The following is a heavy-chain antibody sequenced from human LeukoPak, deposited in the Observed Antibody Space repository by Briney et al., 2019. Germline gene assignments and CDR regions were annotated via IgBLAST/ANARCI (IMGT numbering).Heavy chain of an antibody. V-gene: IGHV1-69*04. CDR1: GYTFTSYG. CDR3: ARGSRSSSSSKLFDY. CDR2: IIPILGIA. J-gene: IGHJ4*02. Sequence: VASVKVSCKASGYTFTSYGISWVRQAPGQGLEWMGRIIPILGIANYAQKFQGRVTITADKSTSTAYMELSSLRSEDTAVYYCARGSRSSSSSKLFDYWGQGTLVTVSS. D-gene: IGHD6-6*01.